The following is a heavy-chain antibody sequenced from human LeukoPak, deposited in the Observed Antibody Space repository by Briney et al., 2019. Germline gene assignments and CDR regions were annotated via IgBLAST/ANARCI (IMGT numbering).Heavy chain of an antibody. Sequence: SETLSLTCTVSGGSISSYYWSWIRQPPGKGLEWIGYIYYSGSTNYNPSLKSRVTMSVGTSKNQFSLKLSSVTAADTAVYYCASGHRGAGMTKTTPLYYWGQGTLVTVSS. CDR3: ASGHRGAGMTKTTPLYY. V-gene: IGHV4-59*01. CDR2: IYYSGST. J-gene: IGHJ4*02. CDR1: GGSISSYY. D-gene: IGHD1-14*01.